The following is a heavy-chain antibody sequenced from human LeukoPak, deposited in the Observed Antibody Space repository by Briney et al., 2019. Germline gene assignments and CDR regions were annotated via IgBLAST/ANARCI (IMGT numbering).Heavy chain of an antibody. V-gene: IGHV1-24*01. CDR3: ARDRVVRFYYYGMDV. CDR2: FDPEDGET. J-gene: IGHJ6*02. CDR1: GYTLTELS. D-gene: IGHD2-15*01. Sequence: ASVKVSCKVSGYTLTELSMHWVRQAPGKGLEWMGGFDPEDGETIYAQKFQGRVTMTTDTSTSTAYMELRSLRSDDTAVYYCARDRVVRFYYYGMDVWGQGTTVTVSS.